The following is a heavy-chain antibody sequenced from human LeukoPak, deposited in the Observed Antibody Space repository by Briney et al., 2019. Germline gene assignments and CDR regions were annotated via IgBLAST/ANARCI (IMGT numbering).Heavy chain of an antibody. CDR3: ARAYDGYNLIFDY. V-gene: IGHV4-59*01. D-gene: IGHD5-24*01. J-gene: IGHJ4*02. CDR2: IYYSGST. CDR1: GGSISSYY. Sequence: KASETLSLTCTVSGGSISSYYWSWIRQPPGKGLERIGYIYYSGSTNYNPSLKSRVTISVDTSKNQFSLKLSSVTAADTAVYYCARAYDGYNLIFDYWGQGTLVTVSS.